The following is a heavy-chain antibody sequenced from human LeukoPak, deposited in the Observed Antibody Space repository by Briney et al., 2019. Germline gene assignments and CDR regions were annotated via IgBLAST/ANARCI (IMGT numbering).Heavy chain of an antibody. CDR3: AISDSSGYRLDH. J-gene: IGHJ4*02. Sequence: ASVKVSCKASGYTFTSYYMHWVRQAPGQGLEWVGIINPSGGSTSYAQKFQGRVTMTRDTSTSTVYMELSSLRSEDTAVYYCAISDSSGYRLDHWGQGTLVTVSS. CDR1: GYTFTSYY. D-gene: IGHD3-22*01. CDR2: INPSGGST. V-gene: IGHV1-46*03.